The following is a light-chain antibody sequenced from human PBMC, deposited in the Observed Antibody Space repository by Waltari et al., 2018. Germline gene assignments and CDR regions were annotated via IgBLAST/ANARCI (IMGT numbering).Light chain of an antibody. V-gene: IGKV4-1*01. CDR3: QQYYSSPYT. J-gene: IGKJ2*01. Sequence: DIVMTQSPDSLAVSLGERATINCKSSQSVLYSGNNKNYLGWYQKTPGQPPKLLIYWASTRESGVPDRFSGSGSGTDFTLTISSLQAEDVAVYYCQQYYSSPYTFGQGTKLEIK. CDR1: QSVLYSGNNKNY. CDR2: WAS.